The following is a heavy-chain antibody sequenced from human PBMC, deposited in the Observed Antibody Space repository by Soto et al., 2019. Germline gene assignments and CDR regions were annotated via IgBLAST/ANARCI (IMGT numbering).Heavy chain of an antibody. CDR3: ARRYNSNTEFDY. J-gene: IGHJ4*02. CDR2: ISSSSSYT. V-gene: IGHV3-11*06. Sequence: GSLRLSCAASGFTFSDYYMSWIRQAPGKGLEWVSYISSSSSYTNYADSVKGRFTISRDNSKNTLYLQMSSLRAEDTAVYYCARRYNSNTEFDYWGQGTLVTVSS. D-gene: IGHD3-22*01. CDR1: GFTFSDYY.